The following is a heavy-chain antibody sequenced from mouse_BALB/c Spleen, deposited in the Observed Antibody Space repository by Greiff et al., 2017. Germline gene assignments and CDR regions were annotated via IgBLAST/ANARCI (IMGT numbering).Heavy chain of an antibody. CDR3: ARQLGYYFDY. CDR1: GFAFSSYD. Sequence: DVQLVESGGGLVKPGGSLKLSCAASGFAFSSYDMSWVRQTPEKRLEWVAYISSGGGSTYYPDTVKGRFTISRDNAKNTLYLQMSSLKSEDTAMYYCARQLGYYFDYWGQGTTLTVSS. CDR2: ISSGGGST. J-gene: IGHJ2*01. V-gene: IGHV5-12-1*01.